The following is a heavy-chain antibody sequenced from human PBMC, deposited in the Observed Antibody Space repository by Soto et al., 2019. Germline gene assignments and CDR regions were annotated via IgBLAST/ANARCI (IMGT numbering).Heavy chain of an antibody. CDR2: ISNTGGST. CDR1: GFTFSSYA. J-gene: IGHJ4*02. Sequence: PGGSLRLSCAASGFTFSSYAMQWVRLAPGKGLEYVSAISNTGGSTYYANSVKGRFTISRDNSRNTLFLQMGSLRSEDMAVYYCARTLHDSSGSYQGLDYWGQGTLVTVSS. CDR3: ARTLHDSSGSYQGLDY. V-gene: IGHV3-64*01. D-gene: IGHD3-22*01.